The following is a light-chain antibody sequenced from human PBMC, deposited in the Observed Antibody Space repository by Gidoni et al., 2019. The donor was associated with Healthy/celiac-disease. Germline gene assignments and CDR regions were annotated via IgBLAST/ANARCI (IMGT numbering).Light chain of an antibody. J-gene: IGKJ1*01. Sequence: DIPMTQSPSSLSASVGDRVTITCLASQSISSYLNWYQQKPGKAPKLLIYAASSLQSGVPSRFSGSGSGTDFTLTISSLQPEDFATYYCQQSYSTPQTFGQXTKVEIK. CDR1: QSISSY. CDR2: AAS. CDR3: QQSYSTPQT. V-gene: IGKV1-39*01.